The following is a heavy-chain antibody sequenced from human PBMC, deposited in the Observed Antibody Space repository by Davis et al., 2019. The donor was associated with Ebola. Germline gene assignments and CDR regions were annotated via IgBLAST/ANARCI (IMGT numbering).Heavy chain of an antibody. V-gene: IGHV3-7*01. D-gene: IGHD3-10*01. Sequence: PGGSLRLSCAASGFTFSSYWMSWVRQAPGKGLEWVANIKQDGSEKYYVDSVKGRFTISRDNAKNSLYLQMNSLRAEDTAVYYCARTEGLAEYYFDYWGQGTLVTVSS. CDR1: GFTFSSYW. CDR2: IKQDGSEK. J-gene: IGHJ4*02. CDR3: ARTEGLAEYYFDY.